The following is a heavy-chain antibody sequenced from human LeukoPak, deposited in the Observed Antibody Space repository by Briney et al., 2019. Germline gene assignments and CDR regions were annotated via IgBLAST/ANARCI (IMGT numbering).Heavy chain of an antibody. Sequence: SETLSLTCTVSGDSISSSSYYWGWIRQPPGKALEWIGSIYYTGTTSYKSSLKSRVTISLDTSKNQFSLRLTSVTAADTAMYYCARHLIKLRWSSGWYYFNYWGQGTLVTVSS. CDR1: GDSISSSSYY. D-gene: IGHD6-19*01. CDR3: ARHLIKLRWSSGWYYFNY. J-gene: IGHJ4*02. CDR2: IYYTGTT. V-gene: IGHV4-39*01.